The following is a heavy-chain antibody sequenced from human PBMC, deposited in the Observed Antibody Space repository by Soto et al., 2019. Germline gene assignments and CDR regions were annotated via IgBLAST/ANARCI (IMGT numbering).Heavy chain of an antibody. CDR1: GGTFSSYA. Sequence: ASVKVSCKASGGTFSSYAISWVRQAPGQGLEWMGGIIPIFGTANYAQKFQGRVTITADESTSTAYMELSSLRSEDTAVYYCARGVEMATILLNWFDPWGQGTLVTVSS. J-gene: IGHJ5*02. CDR2: IIPIFGTA. D-gene: IGHD5-12*01. V-gene: IGHV1-69*13. CDR3: ARGVEMATILLNWFDP.